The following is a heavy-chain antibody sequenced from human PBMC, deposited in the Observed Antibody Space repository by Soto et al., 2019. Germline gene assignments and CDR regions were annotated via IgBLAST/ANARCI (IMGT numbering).Heavy chain of an antibody. CDR3: QLSGWYPYYFDY. J-gene: IGHJ4*02. Sequence: PGGSLRLSCAASGFTVSSNYMSWVRQAPGKGLEWVSVIYSGGSTYYADSVKGRFTISRDNSKNTLYLQMNSLRAEDTAVYYCQLSGWYPYYFDYWGQGTLVTVSS. D-gene: IGHD6-19*01. CDR2: IYSGGST. V-gene: IGHV3-53*01. CDR1: GFTVSSNY.